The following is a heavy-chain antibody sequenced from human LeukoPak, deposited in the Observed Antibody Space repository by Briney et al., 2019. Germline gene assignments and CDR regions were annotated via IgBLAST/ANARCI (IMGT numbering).Heavy chain of an antibody. Sequence: PGRSLRLSCAASGFTYRSYWMSWVRQAPGKGLEWLTNIKQDGSEKYYLDSVKGRFTISRDNAKNSLYLQMDSLRVEDTATYYCAGGGSWYVMDVWGKGTTVTVSS. V-gene: IGHV3-7*01. D-gene: IGHD6-13*01. CDR2: IKQDGSEK. CDR3: AGGGSWYVMDV. CDR1: GFTYRSYW. J-gene: IGHJ6*04.